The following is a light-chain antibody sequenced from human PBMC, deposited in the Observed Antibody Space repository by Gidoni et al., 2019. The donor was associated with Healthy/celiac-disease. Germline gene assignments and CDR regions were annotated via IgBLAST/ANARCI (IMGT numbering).Light chain of an antibody. CDR1: KLGDKY. Sequence: SYERTQQASVAVAPGQTASITCSGDKLGDKYACWYQQKPVQSPVLVIYQDSKPPSGFPERFSCSNSGITATLTIRGTQSMDESYYYCQAWHIITVVFGAGTTLTVL. CDR3: QAWHIITVV. J-gene: IGLJ2*01. CDR2: QDS. V-gene: IGLV3-1*01.